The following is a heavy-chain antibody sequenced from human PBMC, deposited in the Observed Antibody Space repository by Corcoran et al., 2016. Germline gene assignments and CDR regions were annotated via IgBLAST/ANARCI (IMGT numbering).Heavy chain of an antibody. Sequence: EVQLVQSGAEVKKPGESLKISCKGSGYSFTIYWIGWVRQMPGKGLEWMGIIYPGDSDTRYSPSFQGQVTISADKAISTAYLQWSSLKASDTAMYYWARPAVAGTTIGEFAFDIWGQGTMVTVSS. CDR2: IYPGDSDT. CDR1: GYSFTIYW. D-gene: IGHD6-19*01. J-gene: IGHJ3*02. CDR3: ARPAVAGTTIGEFAFDI. V-gene: IGHV5-51*01.